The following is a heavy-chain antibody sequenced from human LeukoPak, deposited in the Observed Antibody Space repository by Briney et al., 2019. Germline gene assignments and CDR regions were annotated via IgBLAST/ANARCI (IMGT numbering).Heavy chain of an antibody. CDR2: ISSSSSTI. D-gene: IGHD2-2*02. J-gene: IGHJ3*02. CDR3: AGSGSKGYTTAFDI. Sequence: GGSLRLSCAASGFTFSSYSMNWVRQAPGKGLEWVSYISSSSSTIYYADSVKGRFTISRDNSKNTLYLQMNSLRAEDTAVYYCAGSGSKGYTTAFDIWGQGTMVTVSS. CDR1: GFTFSSYS. V-gene: IGHV3-48*01.